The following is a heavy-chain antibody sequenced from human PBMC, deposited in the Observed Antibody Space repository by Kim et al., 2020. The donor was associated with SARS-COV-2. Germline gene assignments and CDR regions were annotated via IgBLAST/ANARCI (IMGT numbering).Heavy chain of an antibody. CDR3: AKGLGNTAMPRVVDY. D-gene: IGHD5-18*01. CDR1: GFTFSSYC. CDR2: ICYDGSNK. V-gene: IGHV3-30*02. J-gene: IGHJ4*02. Sequence: GGSLRLSCAASGFTFSSYCMHWVRQAPGKGLEWVAFICYDGSNKYYAYSVKGRFTISRDNSKTTLYLQMNSIRAEDTAKCYCAKGLGNTAMPRVVDYWGQEALVPASS.